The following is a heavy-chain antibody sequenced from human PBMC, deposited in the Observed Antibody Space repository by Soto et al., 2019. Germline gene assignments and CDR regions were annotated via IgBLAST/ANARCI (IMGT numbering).Heavy chain of an antibody. V-gene: IGHV3-30*18. J-gene: IGHJ5*02. D-gene: IGHD1-26*01. CDR1: GFTFSSYG. CDR3: AKDWLVGATRCPWFDP. CDR2: ISYDGSNK. Sequence: PGGSLRLSCAASGFTFSSYGMHWVRQAPGKGLEWVAVISYDGSNKYYADSVKGRFTISRDNSKNTLYLQMNSLRAEDTAVYYCAKDWLVGATRCPWFDPWGQGTLVTVSS.